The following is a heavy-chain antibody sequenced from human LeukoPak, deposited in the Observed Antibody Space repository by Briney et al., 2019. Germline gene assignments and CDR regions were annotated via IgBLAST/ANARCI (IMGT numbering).Heavy chain of an antibody. D-gene: IGHD3-22*01. Sequence: AGSLRLSCAASGFTFSSYAMSWARQAPGKGLEWVSTISGSGDGTYYADSVKGRFTISRDNSKNTVYLQMNSLRADDTAVYYCAKDLDDSSGFYSYHHWGQGTLVTVSS. CDR3: AKDLDDSSGFYSYHH. J-gene: IGHJ1*01. CDR2: ISGSGDGT. CDR1: GFTFSSYA. V-gene: IGHV3-23*01.